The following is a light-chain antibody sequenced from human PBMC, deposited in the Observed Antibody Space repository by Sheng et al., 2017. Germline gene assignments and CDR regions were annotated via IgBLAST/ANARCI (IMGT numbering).Light chain of an antibody. CDR1: QSVIRY. V-gene: IGKV3-11*01. Sequence: EIVLTQSPATLSLSPGERATLSCRASQSVIRYLAWYQQKPGQAPRLLMNGASSRATGTPDRFSGSGSGTDFTLTISRLEPEDFATYYCQQLNSYPYTFGQGTKLEIK. J-gene: IGKJ2*01. CDR2: GAS. CDR3: QQLNSYPYT.